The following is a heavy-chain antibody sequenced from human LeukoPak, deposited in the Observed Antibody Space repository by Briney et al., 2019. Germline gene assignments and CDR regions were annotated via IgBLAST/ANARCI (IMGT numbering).Heavy chain of an antibody. V-gene: IGHV4-39*01. CDR3: ARRYSYGSGMYGLDV. CDR2: FYYSERP. D-gene: IGHD3-10*01. Sequence: SETLSLTCTVSGAYFSSSGCYWGWFRQPPGKGLEWIGSFYYSERPYYNPSLESRVTISADTSKNQLSLELSSVTAADTAEYYCARRYSYGSGMYGLDVWGQGTTVTVSS. CDR1: GAYFSSSGCY. J-gene: IGHJ6*02.